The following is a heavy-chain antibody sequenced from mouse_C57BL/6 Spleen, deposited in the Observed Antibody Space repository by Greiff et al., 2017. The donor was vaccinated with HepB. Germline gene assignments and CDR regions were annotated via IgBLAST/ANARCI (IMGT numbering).Heavy chain of an antibody. CDR2: IDPSDSYT. Sequence: VQLQQPGAELVMPGASVKLSCKASGYTFTSYWMHWVKQRPGQGLEWIGEIDPSDSYTNYNQKFKGKYTLTVDKSSSTAYMQLSSLTSEDSAVYYCARFDYDPDYWGQGTTLTVSS. V-gene: IGHV1-69*01. D-gene: IGHD2-4*01. CDR1: GYTFTSYW. CDR3: ARFDYDPDY. J-gene: IGHJ2*01.